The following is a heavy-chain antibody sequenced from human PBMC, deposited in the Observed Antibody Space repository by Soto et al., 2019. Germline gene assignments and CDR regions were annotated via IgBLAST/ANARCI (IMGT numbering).Heavy chain of an antibody. CDR3: ARPRIQDSLVDY. J-gene: IGHJ4*02. D-gene: IGHD5-18*01. Sequence: EVQLVQSGAEVKKSGESLKISCKGSGYSFTTFWIGWVRQMPGKGLEWMGIIYPSNSDTRYSPSFQGQVTISADKSISTAYLQWSSLKASDTAMYYCARPRIQDSLVDYWGQGTLVTVSS. V-gene: IGHV5-51*03. CDR1: GYSFTTFW. CDR2: IYPSNSDT.